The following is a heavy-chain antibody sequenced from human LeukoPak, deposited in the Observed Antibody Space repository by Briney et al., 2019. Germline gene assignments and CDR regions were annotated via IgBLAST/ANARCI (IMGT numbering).Heavy chain of an antibody. Sequence: SETLSLTCTVSGGSISSSSDYWGWIRQPPGKGLEWIGGMYYSGSTYYNASLKNRVTMSVDTSKNQFSLKLGSVTAADTAVYYCARDLGVEMATIDDYWGQGTLVTVSS. CDR3: ARDLGVEMATIDDY. D-gene: IGHD5-24*01. CDR1: GGSISSSSDY. CDR2: MYYSGST. V-gene: IGHV4-39*07. J-gene: IGHJ4*02.